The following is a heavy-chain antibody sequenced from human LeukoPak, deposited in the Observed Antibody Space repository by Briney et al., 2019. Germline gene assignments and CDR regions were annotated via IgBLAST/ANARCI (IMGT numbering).Heavy chain of an antibody. CDR1: GGSISSYY. CDR2: IYYSGST. Sequence: PSETLSLTCTVSGGSISSYYWSWIRQPPGKGLEWIGYIYYSGSTNYNPSLKSRVTISVGTSKDQFTLKLNSVTAADTAVYYCAAGDDFWSGSLGHWGQGTLVTVSS. D-gene: IGHD3-3*01. CDR3: AAGDDFWSGSLGH. V-gene: IGHV4-59*12. J-gene: IGHJ4*02.